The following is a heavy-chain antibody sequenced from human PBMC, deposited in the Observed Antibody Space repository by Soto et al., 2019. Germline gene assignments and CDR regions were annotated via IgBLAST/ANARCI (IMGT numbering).Heavy chain of an antibody. D-gene: IGHD5-18*01. V-gene: IGHV3-33*01. CDR1: GFTFSSYG. J-gene: IGHJ6*02. CDR3: ARYLSFPGLYSLDYYYYGMDV. CDR2: IWYDGSNK. Sequence: GGSLRLSCAASGFTFSSYGMHWVRQAPGKGLEWVAVIWYDGSNKYYADSVKGRFTISRDNSKNTLYLQMNSLRAEDTAVYYYARYLSFPGLYSLDYYYYGMDVWGQGTTVTVSS.